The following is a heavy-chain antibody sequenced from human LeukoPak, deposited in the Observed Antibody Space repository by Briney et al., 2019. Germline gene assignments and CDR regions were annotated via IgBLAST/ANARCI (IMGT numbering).Heavy chain of an antibody. CDR2: IYYSGST. CDR1: GGSISSGGYY. CDR3: ARDNRSGWFGEYYFDY. V-gene: IGHV4-31*03. D-gene: IGHD3-10*01. J-gene: IGHJ4*02. Sequence: SETLSLTCTVSGGSISSGGYYWSWIRQHPGKGLEWIGYIYYSGSTYYNPSIKSRVTISVDTSKNQFSLKLSSVTAADTAVYYCARDNRSGWFGEYYFDYWGQGTLVTVSS.